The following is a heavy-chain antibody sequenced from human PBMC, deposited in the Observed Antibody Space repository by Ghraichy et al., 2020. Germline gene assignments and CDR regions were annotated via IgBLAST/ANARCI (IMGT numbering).Heavy chain of an antibody. CDR2: ISPSGVGT. V-gene: IGHV3-23*01. CDR3: AKEDYAGNSGFDH. J-gene: IGHJ4*01. D-gene: IGHD4-23*01. CDR1: GFTFSDYA. Sequence: LSLTCATSGFTFSDYAMSWVRQSPGKGLEWVSAISPSGVGTYYAGSVTGRFTISRDNSKNTLYLQMNSLRAEDTALYNCAKEDYAGNSGFDHWGHGALVTVSS.